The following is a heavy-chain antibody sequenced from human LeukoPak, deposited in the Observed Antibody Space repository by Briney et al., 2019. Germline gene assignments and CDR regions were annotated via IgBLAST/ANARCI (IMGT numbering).Heavy chain of an antibody. CDR3: AREKVGATTPQFDY. V-gene: IGHV3-21*01. D-gene: IGHD1-26*01. CDR1: GFTFSSYS. J-gene: IGHJ4*02. Sequence: PGGSLRLSCAASGFTFSSYSMNWVRQAPGKGLEWVSSISSSSSYIYYADSVKGRFTISGDNAKNSLYLQMNSLRAEDTAVYYCAREKVGATTPQFDYWGQGTLVTVSS. CDR2: ISSSSSYI.